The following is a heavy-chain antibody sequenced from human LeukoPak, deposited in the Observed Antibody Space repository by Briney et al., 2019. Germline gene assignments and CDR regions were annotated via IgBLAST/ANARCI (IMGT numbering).Heavy chain of an antibody. V-gene: IGHV3-64*05. CDR3: VKIVMAGGYFDY. CDR2: ISSNGATT. CDR1: GFTFSSYA. D-gene: IGHD3-16*01. Sequence: GGSLRLSCSASGFTFSSYAMHWVRQAPGKGLEYVSAISSNGATTYYADSVKGRFTISRDNSKNTLYFQMSSLGPEDTAVYYCVKIVMAGGYFDYWGQGTLVTVSS. J-gene: IGHJ4*02.